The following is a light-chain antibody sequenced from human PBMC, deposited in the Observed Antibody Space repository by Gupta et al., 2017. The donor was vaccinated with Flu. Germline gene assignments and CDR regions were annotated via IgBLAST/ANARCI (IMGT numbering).Light chain of an antibody. V-gene: IGKV1-39*01. CDR1: QSISNY. CDR3: QQSYTGRT. Sequence: SPSSLSASVGDRVTSTCRASQSISNYLNWFQQKQGKTPNLLIYAASSLQSGVPSMFSGSGSGTDFTLTISSLQPEDFATYYCQQSYTGRTFGQGTKVEIK. J-gene: IGKJ1*01. CDR2: AAS.